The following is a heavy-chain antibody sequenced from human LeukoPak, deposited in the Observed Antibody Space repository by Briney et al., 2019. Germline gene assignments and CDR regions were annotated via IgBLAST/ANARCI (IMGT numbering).Heavy chain of an antibody. Sequence: GGSLRLSCAASGSTFSSYSMNWVRQAPGKGLEWVSSISSSSSYIYYADSVKGRFTISRDNAKNSLYLQMNSLRDEDTAVYYCASTSTPGGPYWGQGTLVTVSS. CDR1: GSTFSSYS. V-gene: IGHV3-21*01. D-gene: IGHD1-1*01. CDR2: ISSSSSYI. J-gene: IGHJ4*02. CDR3: ASTSTPGGPY.